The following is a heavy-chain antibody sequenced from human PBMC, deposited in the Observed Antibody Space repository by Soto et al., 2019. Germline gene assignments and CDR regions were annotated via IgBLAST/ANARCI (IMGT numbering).Heavy chain of an antibody. CDR3: ARHGSGYYPSFDY. J-gene: IGHJ4*02. CDR2: IDPSDSYT. Sequence: GESLKISCKESGYNLANFWISWVRQMPGKGLEWVGRIDPSDSYTSYSPSFQGHVTISADKSISTAYLQWSSLKASDTAIYYCARHGSGYYPSFDYWGQGTLVTVSS. CDR1: GYNLANFW. V-gene: IGHV5-10-1*01. D-gene: IGHD3-22*01.